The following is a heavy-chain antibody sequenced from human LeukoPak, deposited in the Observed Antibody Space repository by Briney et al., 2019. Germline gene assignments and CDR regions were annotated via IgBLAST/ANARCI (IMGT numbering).Heavy chain of an antibody. D-gene: IGHD3-10*01. Sequence: PGGSLRLSCAASGFTFSSYWMTWVRQAPGKGLEWVSAISGSGGTTYHADSVKGRFTVSRDNSKNTLYPQMNSLRADDTAVYYCARDVGVLDYWGQGTLVTVSS. CDR3: ARDVGVLDY. CDR2: ISGSGGTT. J-gene: IGHJ4*02. V-gene: IGHV3-23*01. CDR1: GFTFSSYW.